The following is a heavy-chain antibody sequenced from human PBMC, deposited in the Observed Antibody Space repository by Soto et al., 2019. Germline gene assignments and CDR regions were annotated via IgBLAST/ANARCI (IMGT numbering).Heavy chain of an antibody. D-gene: IGHD6-13*01. V-gene: IGHV1-8*01. CDR3: AQDKGIAAASGMDV. Sequence: ASVKVSCKASGYTFTSYDINWVRQATGQGLEWMGWMNPNSGNTGYAQKFQGRVTMTRNTSISTAYMELSSLRSEDTAVYYCAQDKGIAAASGMDVWGQGTTVTVSS. J-gene: IGHJ6*02. CDR1: GYTFTSYD. CDR2: MNPNSGNT.